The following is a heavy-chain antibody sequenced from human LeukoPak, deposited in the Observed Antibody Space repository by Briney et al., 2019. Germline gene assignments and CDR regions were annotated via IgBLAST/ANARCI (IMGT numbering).Heavy chain of an antibody. CDR2: IYYSGST. CDR3: ASKTYYDILTGYYLYHFDY. CDR1: GGSISSSSYY. J-gene: IGHJ4*02. D-gene: IGHD3-9*01. Sequence: KPSETLSLTCTVSGGSISSSSYYWGWIRQPPGKGLEWIGSIYYSGSTYYNPSLKSRVTISVDTSKNQFSLKLSSVTAADTAVYYCASKTYYDILTGYYLYHFDYWGQGTLVTVSS. V-gene: IGHV4-39*01.